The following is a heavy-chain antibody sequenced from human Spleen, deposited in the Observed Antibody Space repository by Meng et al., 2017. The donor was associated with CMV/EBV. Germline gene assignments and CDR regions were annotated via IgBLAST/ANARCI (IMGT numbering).Heavy chain of an antibody. CDR3: ARGYGSSRITIFGVVPDRDFDY. Sequence: GSLRLSCTVSGGSISSYYWSWIRQPPGKGLEWIGYIYYSGSTNYNPSLKSRVTISVDTSKNQFSLKLSSVTAADTAVYYCARGYGSSRITIFGVVPDRDFDYWGQGTLVTVSS. CDR1: GGSISSYY. D-gene: IGHD3-3*01. J-gene: IGHJ4*02. CDR2: IYYSGST. V-gene: IGHV4-59*12.